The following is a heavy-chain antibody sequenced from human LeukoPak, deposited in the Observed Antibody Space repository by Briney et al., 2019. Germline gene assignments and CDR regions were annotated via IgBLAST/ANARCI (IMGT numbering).Heavy chain of an antibody. V-gene: IGHV1-46*01. CDR1: GYTVTSYY. Sequence: ASVKVSCKASGYTVTSYYMHWVRQAPGQGLEWMGILNPSGGSTSYAQKFQGRATLTRATSTSTVYMELSSLRSEDTAVYYCASVYNYGMGVWGQGTTVIVSS. J-gene: IGHJ6*02. CDR2: LNPSGGST. CDR3: ASVYNYGMGV.